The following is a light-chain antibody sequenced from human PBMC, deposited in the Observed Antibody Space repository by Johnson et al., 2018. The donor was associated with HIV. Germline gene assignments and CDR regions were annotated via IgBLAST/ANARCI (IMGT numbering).Light chain of an antibody. Sequence: SVLTQPPSVSAAPGQKVPISCSGSSSNIGNNYVSWYQQLPGTAPKLLIYENNKRPSGIPDRFSGSKSGTSATLGITGLQTGDEADYYCGTWDSSLSTGFFGTGTKVTVL. J-gene: IGLJ1*01. CDR1: SSNIGNNY. CDR3: GTWDSSLSTGF. V-gene: IGLV1-51*02. CDR2: ENN.